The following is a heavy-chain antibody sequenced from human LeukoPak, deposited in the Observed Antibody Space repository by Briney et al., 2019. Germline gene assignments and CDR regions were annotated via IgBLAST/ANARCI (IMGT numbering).Heavy chain of an antibody. CDR1: GDTFSIYA. V-gene: IGHV1-69*05. CDR2: IIPISGTA. J-gene: IGHJ4*02. D-gene: IGHD3-22*01. CDR3: ARERPYYYDSRGYYGNYFDY. Sequence: SVKVSCKASGDTFSIYAISWVRQAPGQGLEWMGGIIPISGTANYAQKFQGRVTITTDESTSTAYMALSSLSSEDTAVYYCARERPYYYDSRGYYGNYFDYWGQGTRVTVSS.